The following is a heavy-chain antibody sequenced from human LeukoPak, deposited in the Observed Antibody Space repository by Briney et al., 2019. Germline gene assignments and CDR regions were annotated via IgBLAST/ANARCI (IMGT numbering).Heavy chain of an antibody. CDR2: INEDGSTT. CDR3: VRDLGGRSGH. D-gene: IGHD1-26*01. CDR1: GFTFSSNW. V-gene: IGHV3-74*01. J-gene: IGHJ4*02. Sequence: HPGGSLRLSCAASGFTFSSNWMHWVRQAPGKGLVWVSRINEDGSTTNYADSVKGRSTIFRDNAKNTLYLQMNSLRAEDTAVYYCVRDLGGRSGHWGQGTLVTVSS.